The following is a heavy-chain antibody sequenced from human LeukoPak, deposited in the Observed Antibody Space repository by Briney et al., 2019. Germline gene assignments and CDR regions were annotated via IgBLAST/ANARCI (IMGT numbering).Heavy chain of an antibody. D-gene: IGHD6-13*01. Sequence: ASVEVSCKASGYTFTGYYMHWVRQAPGQGLEWMGRINPNSGGTNYAQKFQGRVTMTRDTSISTAYMELSRLRSDDTAVYYCARGALLRRQQLVRVNWFDPWGQGTLVTVSS. J-gene: IGHJ5*02. CDR1: GYTFTGYY. CDR3: ARGALLRRQQLVRVNWFDP. CDR2: INPNSGGT. V-gene: IGHV1-2*06.